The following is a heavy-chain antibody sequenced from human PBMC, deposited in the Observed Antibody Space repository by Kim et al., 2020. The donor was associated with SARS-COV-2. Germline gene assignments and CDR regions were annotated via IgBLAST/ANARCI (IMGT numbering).Heavy chain of an antibody. V-gene: IGHV3-9*01. CDR2: ISWNSGSI. D-gene: IGHD2-15*01. Sequence: GGSLRLSCAASGFTFDDYAMHWVRQAPGKGLEWVSGISWNSGSIGYADSVKGRFTISRDNAKNSLYLQMNSLRAEDTALYYCAKGLLSSDIVVMVAATRGDAFDIWGQGTMVTVSS. CDR3: AKGLLSSDIVVMVAATRGDAFDI. CDR1: GFTFDDYA. J-gene: IGHJ3*02.